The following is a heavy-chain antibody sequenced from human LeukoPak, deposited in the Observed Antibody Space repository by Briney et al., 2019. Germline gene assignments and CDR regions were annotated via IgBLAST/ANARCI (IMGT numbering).Heavy chain of an antibody. CDR1: GGSISSYY. CDR3: PIDTYYSNYLGAFDI. J-gene: IGHJ3*02. D-gene: IGHD4-11*01. CDR2: IYYSGST. Sequence: SETLSLTCTVSGGSISSYYWSWIRQPPGKGLEWIGYIYYSGSTNYNPSLKSRVTISVDTSKNQFSLKLSSVTAADTAEYYCPIDTYYSNYLGAFDIWGQGTMVTVSS. V-gene: IGHV4-59*01.